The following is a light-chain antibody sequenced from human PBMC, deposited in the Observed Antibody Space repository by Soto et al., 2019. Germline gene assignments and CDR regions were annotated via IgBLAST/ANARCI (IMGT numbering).Light chain of an antibody. CDR2: EVS. CDR1: SSDVGGYTS. Sequence: QSALTQPPSLSGSPGQSITISCTGTSSDVGGYTSVSWYQQHPGKAPKIVIYEVSDRLSGVASRYSGSKSGNTAALTISWLQAEDEADYYSSSYTSDSTYVFGTGTKLTV. CDR3: SSYTSDSTYV. J-gene: IGLJ1*01. V-gene: IGLV2-14*01.